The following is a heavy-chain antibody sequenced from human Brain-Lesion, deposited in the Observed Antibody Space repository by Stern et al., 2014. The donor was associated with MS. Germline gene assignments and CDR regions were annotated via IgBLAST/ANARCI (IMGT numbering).Heavy chain of an antibody. V-gene: IGHV3-23*04. CDR2: ISGPGGPT. Sequence: VQLVESGGGLVQPGGSLRLSCAASGFSFSTYAMSWVRQTPGKGPPWVSVISGPGGPTYYADSVKGRFTISRDNSKNTLYLQMDSLRADDTAVYYCAKWPHHIAVAGTRYFQHWGQGTLVTVSS. J-gene: IGHJ1*01. D-gene: IGHD6-19*01. CDR3: AKWPHHIAVAGTRYFQH. CDR1: GFSFSTYA.